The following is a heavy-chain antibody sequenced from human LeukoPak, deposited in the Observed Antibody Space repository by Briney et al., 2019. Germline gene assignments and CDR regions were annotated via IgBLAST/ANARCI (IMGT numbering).Heavy chain of an antibody. D-gene: IGHD2-8*01. Sequence: PGGSLRLSCAASGFTFSNAWMSWVRQTPGKGLEWVGRIKSKTDGGPTDYAAPVKGRFTVSRDDSKNTLYLQMNSLKTEDTAVYYCTTDLVLMVYVSDAFDIWGQGTMVTVSS. CDR2: IKSKTDGGPT. CDR1: GFTFSNAW. J-gene: IGHJ3*02. CDR3: TTDLVLMVYVSDAFDI. V-gene: IGHV3-15*01.